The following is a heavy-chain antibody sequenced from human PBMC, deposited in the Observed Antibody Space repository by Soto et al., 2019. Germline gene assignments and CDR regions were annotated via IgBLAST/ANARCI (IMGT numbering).Heavy chain of an antibody. CDR1: GFIFTSYA. J-gene: IGHJ6*02. D-gene: IGHD3-3*01. Sequence: PGGSLRLSCAASGFIFTSYAMSWVRQAPGKGLEWVSAISGSGGSTYYADSVKGRFTISRDNSKNTLYLQMNSLRAEDTAVYYCASGLPRYDFWSGYFTNYYYYGMDVWGQGTTVTVSS. CDR2: ISGSGGST. V-gene: IGHV3-23*01. CDR3: ASGLPRYDFWSGYFTNYYYYGMDV.